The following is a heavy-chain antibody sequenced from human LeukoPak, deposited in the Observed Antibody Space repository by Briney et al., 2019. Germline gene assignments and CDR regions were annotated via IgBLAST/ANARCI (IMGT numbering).Heavy chain of an antibody. D-gene: IGHD2-2*01. CDR1: GYTFTSYY. CDR3: ARDGVHITSIVVVPAADMDY. J-gene: IGHJ4*02. Sequence: ASVKVSCKASGYTFTSYYMHWVRQAPGQGLEWMGIINPSGGSTSYAQKFQGRVTMTRDTSTSTAYMELRSLRSDDTAVYYCARDGVHITSIVVVPAADMDYWGQGTLVTVSS. CDR2: INPSGGST. V-gene: IGHV1-46*01.